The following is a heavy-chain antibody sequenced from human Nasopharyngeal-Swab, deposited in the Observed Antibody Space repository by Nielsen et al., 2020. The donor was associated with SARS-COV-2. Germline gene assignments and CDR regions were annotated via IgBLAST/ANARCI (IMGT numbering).Heavy chain of an antibody. J-gene: IGHJ4*02. CDR3: ARVYCGGDCYLPDY. D-gene: IGHD2-21*01. V-gene: IGHV5-10-1*01. CDR2: IDPSDSYT. Sequence: VRQMPGKGLEWMGRIDPSDSYTNYSPSFQGHVTISADKSISTAYLQWSSLKASDTAMYYCARVYCGGDCYLPDYWGQGTLVTVSS.